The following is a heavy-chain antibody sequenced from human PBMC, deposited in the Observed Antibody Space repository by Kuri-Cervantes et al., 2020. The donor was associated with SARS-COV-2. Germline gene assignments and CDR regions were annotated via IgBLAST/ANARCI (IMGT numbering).Heavy chain of an antibody. CDR1: GFTFSSYG. CDR3: AKDSGYYGSSGYYRY. Sequence: GESLKISCAASGFTFSSYGMHWVRQAPGKGLEWVAVISYDGSNKYYADSVKGRFTISRDNSKNTLYLQMNSLRAEDTAVYYCAKDSGYYGSSGYYRYWGQGTLVTVSS. D-gene: IGHD3-22*01. V-gene: IGHV3-30*18. J-gene: IGHJ4*02. CDR2: ISYDGSNK.